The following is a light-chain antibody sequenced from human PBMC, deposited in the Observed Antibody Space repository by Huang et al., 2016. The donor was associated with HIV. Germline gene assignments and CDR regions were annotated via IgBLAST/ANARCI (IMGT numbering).Light chain of an antibody. J-gene: IGKJ1*01. CDR3: QHYDSLPPWT. CDR2: DAS. Sequence: DIQMTQSPSSLSASVGDRVSITCQASQNIGNYLNWYQQKPGQNPKLLIFDASNLETGVSSRFSASGSGTDFTFTITTLQPEDIATYYCQHYDSLPPWTFGQGTRVEI. CDR1: QNIGNY. V-gene: IGKV1-33*01.